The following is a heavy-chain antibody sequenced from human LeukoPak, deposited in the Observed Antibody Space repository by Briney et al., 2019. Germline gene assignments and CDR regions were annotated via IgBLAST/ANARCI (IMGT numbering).Heavy chain of an antibody. CDR3: ARDKPYVSLDI. D-gene: IGHD3-16*01. J-gene: IGHJ3*02. Sequence: GGSLRLSCAASGFTVSSNYMSWVRQAPGKGLEWVSVIYSGGSTYYADSVKGRFTISRDNSKNTLYLQMNSLRAEDTAVYYCARDKPYVSLDIWGQGTMVTVSS. CDR1: GFTVSSNY. CDR2: IYSGGST. V-gene: IGHV3-66*01.